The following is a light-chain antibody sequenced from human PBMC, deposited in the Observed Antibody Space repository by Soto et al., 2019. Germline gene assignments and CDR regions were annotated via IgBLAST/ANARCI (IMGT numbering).Light chain of an antibody. CDR3: HQYGDAPQT. J-gene: IGKJ2*01. CDR1: QSVSGNY. V-gene: IGKV3-20*01. Sequence: NVLTQSPGTLSLSPGERATLSCRASQSVSGNYFAWYQQRPGQAPRLLIYLASTRANGIPDRFSGSGSGTDFTLSISRLAPEDSAVYYCHQYGDAPQTFGQGTKLEI. CDR2: LAS.